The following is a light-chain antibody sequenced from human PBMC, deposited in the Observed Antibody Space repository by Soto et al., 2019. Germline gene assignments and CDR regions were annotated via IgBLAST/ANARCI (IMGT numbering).Light chain of an antibody. CDR1: SSDIGSFNY. V-gene: IGLV2-14*03. CDR2: GVS. J-gene: IGLJ1*01. CDR3: SSYTTTSTQV. Sequence: QSALTQPASVSGSPGQSITISCTGTSSDIGSFNYVSWYQHHPGTAPKLIIYGVSNRPSGVSNRFSGSKSGNTASLTIFGLQAEDEADYYCSSYTTTSTQVFGTGTKVTVL.